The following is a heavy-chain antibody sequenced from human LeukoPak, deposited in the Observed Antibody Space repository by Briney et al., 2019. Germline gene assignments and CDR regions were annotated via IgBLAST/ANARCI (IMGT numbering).Heavy chain of an antibody. Sequence: GGSLRLSCAASGFTFNNYALHWVRKAPGKGLLWVSRIISDGSSTSYADSVKDWSCLSTDNSKNTLYLQMNSLRAEDTAVYYCAKVLRGIAVAEDAFDIWGQGTMVTVSS. CDR3: AKVLRGIAVAEDAFDI. CDR1: GFTFNNYA. V-gene: IGHV3-74*01. J-gene: IGHJ3*02. CDR2: IISDGSST. D-gene: IGHD6-19*01.